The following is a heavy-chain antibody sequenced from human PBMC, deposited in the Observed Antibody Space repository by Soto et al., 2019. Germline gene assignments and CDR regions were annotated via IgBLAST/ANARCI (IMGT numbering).Heavy chain of an antibody. CDR1: GFKFTIYG. D-gene: IGHD6-13*01. J-gene: IGHJ6*02. CDR2: VWYDGSNK. CDR3: AKDRSSSLDGMDV. V-gene: IGHV3-33*06. Sequence: QVQLVESGGGVVQPGRSLRLSCAASGFKFTIYGMHWVRQAPGTGLEWVAVVWYDGSNKYYADSVKGRFTSSRDNSKNTLYLQVNSLRAEDTAVYYCAKDRSSSLDGMDVWGQGTTVTVSS.